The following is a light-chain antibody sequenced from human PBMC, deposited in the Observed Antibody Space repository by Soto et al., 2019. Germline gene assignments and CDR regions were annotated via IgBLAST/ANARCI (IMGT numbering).Light chain of an antibody. CDR1: SSDVGTYNL. V-gene: IGLV2-23*02. J-gene: IGLJ2*01. Sequence: QSALTQPASVSGSPGQSITISCTGTSSDVGTYNLVSWYRHHPGKAPKLMIYEVSKRPSGVSNRFSGSKSGNTASLTISGLQADDEADYYCCSYAGSSTFVFGGGTKLTVL. CDR3: CSYAGSSTFV. CDR2: EVS.